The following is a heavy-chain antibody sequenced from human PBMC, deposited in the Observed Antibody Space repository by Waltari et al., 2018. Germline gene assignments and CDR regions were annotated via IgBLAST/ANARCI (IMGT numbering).Heavy chain of an antibody. CDR3: ARGDLHYGSSGFFY. J-gene: IGHJ4*02. CDR1: VVSFNVYY. V-gene: IGHV4-34*01. D-gene: IGHD3-22*01. CDR2: IHHSGTT. Sequence: QAQLHQWGAGLLRPSETLSPTCGVSVVSFNVYYWTWIRQPPGKGLEWIGEIHHSGTTDYNASLNSRLTMSVDTSKMQISLKRSSVAAADTAVYDCARGDLHYGSSGFFYWGQGALVTVSS.